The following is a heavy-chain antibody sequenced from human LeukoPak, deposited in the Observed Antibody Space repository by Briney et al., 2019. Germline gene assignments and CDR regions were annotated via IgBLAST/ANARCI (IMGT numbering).Heavy chain of an antibody. CDR2: IYTSGST. D-gene: IGHD6-13*01. CDR3: ARHSSSWFNYFDD. CDR1: SGSISSYY. J-gene: IGHJ4*02. V-gene: IGHV4-4*07. Sequence: SETLSLTSPVSSGSISSYYWSWIRQPAGKGLVWIGRIYTSGSTNYNPSLKSRVTMSVDTSKNQFSLKLSSVTAADTAVYYCARHSSSWFNYFDDWGQGTLVTVSS.